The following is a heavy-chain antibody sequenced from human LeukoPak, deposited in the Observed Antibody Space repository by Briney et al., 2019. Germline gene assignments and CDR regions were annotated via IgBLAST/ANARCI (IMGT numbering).Heavy chain of an antibody. CDR1: GGTFSSYA. Sequence: ASVKVSCKASGGTFSSYAISWVRQAPGQGLEWMGGIIPIFGTANYAQKFQGRVTITADESTSTAYMELSSLRSEDTAVYYCARDEAIFGAGYYYGMDVWGQGTTVTVSS. CDR2: IIPIFGTA. D-gene: IGHD3-3*01. V-gene: IGHV1-69*13. CDR3: ARDEAIFGAGYYYGMDV. J-gene: IGHJ6*02.